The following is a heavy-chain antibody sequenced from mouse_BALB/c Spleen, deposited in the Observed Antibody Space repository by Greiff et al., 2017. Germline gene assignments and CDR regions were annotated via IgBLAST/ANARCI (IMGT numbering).Heavy chain of an antibody. CDR2: IYPGNGDT. Sequence: QVQLQQPGAELVKPGASVKMSCKASGYTFTSYNMHWVKQTPGQGLEWIGAIYPGNGDTSYNQKFKGKATLTADNSSSTAYMQLSSLTSEDSAVYYCANYDGYYHARDYWGQGTSVTVSS. CDR1: GYTFTSYN. V-gene: IGHV1-12*01. D-gene: IGHD2-3*01. CDR3: ANYDGYYHARDY. J-gene: IGHJ4*01.